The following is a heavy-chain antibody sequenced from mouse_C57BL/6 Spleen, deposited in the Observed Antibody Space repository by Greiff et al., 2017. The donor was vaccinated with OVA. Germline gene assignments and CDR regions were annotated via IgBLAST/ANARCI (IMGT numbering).Heavy chain of an antibody. V-gene: IGHV1-26*01. CDR1: GYTFTDYY. CDR2: INPNNGGT. J-gene: IGHJ3*01. D-gene: IGHD3-3*01. CDR3: ARFPGTQAWFAY. Sequence: EVKLQQSGPELVKPGASVKISCKASGYTFTDYYMNWVKQSHGKSLEWIGDINPNNGGTSYNQKFKGKATLTVDKSSSTAYMELRSLTSEDSAVYYCARFPGTQAWFAYWGQGTLVTVSA.